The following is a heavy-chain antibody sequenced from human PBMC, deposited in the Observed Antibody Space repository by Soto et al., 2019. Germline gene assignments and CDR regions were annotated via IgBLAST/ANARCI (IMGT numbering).Heavy chain of an antibody. CDR1: GFTCRTYD. CDR3: AKATATGGGAFDI. Sequence: VGSLRLSCAASGFTCRTYDMSWVREAPGKGLEWVSTILVGGSTHYPDSVKGRFTISRDNSKNTVFLQMNSLTAGDTAVYYCAKATATGGGAFDICGQGTMVTVSS. CDR2: ILVGGST. D-gene: IGHD2-8*02. V-gene: IGHV3-23*01. J-gene: IGHJ3*02.